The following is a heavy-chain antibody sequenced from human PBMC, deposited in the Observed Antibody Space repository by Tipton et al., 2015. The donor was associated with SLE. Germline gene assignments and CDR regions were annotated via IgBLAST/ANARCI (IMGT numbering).Heavy chain of an antibody. CDR2: INHSGST. CDR1: GGSFSGYY. D-gene: IGHD3-10*01. Sequence: TLSLTCAVYGGSFSGYYWSWIRQPPGKGLEWIGEINHSGSTNYNPSLKSRVTISVDTSKNQFSLKLSSVTAAGTAVYYCERGLRGEKGLWFDPWGQGTLVTVSS. V-gene: IGHV4-34*01. J-gene: IGHJ5*02. CDR3: ERGLRGEKGLWFDP.